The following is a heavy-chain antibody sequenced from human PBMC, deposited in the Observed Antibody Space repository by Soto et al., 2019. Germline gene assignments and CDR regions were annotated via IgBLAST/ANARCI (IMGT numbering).Heavy chain of an antibody. CDR2: IWYDGSNK. V-gene: IGHV3-33*01. CDR1: GFTFSSYG. Sequence: QVQLVESGGGVVQPGRSLRLSCAASGFTFSSYGMHWVRQAPGKGLEWVAVIWYDGSNKYYADSVKGRFTISRDNSKNPLYLQMNSLRGEDTAVYYCARVGGYYDSSGYYLTYYGMDVWGQGTTVTVSS. CDR3: ARVGGYYDSSGYYLTYYGMDV. J-gene: IGHJ6*02. D-gene: IGHD3-22*01.